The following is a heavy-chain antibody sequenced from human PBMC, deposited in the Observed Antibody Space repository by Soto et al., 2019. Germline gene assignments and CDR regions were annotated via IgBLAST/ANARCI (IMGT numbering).Heavy chain of an antibody. CDR2: INVGNGNT. CDR3: ARETSATGPGYGMDV. J-gene: IGHJ6*02. D-gene: IGHD1-1*01. Sequence: QVLLVQSGAEVKRPGASVKVSCKVPGYLFPTFEMQWVRQAPGQRLERMGWINVGNGNTRYSKELQGRVAISRDTSASEVYMQLSGLRSEDTATYYCARETSATGPGYGMDVWGQGTPVTVSS. V-gene: IGHV1-3*01. CDR1: GYLFPTFE.